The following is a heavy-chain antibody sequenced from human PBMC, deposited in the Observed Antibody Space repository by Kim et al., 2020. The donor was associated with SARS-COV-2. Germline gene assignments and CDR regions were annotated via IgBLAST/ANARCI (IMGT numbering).Heavy chain of an antibody. J-gene: IGHJ4*02. Sequence: PSLKRRVPISVDTSKNQFSLKLGSVTAADTAVYYCARDLTWFGEFPLDYWGQGTLVTVSS. D-gene: IGHD3-10*01. CDR3: ARDLTWFGEFPLDY. V-gene: IGHV4-39*07.